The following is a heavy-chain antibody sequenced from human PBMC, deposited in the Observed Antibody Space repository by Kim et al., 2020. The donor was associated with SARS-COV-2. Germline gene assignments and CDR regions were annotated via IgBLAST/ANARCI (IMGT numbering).Heavy chain of an antibody. CDR3: AKDPYYDILTGYYNFDY. CDR1: GFTFDDYA. CDR2: ISWNSGSI. V-gene: IGHV3-9*03. J-gene: IGHJ4*02. Sequence: GGSLRLSCAASGFTFDDYAMHWVRQAPGKGLEWVSGISWNSGSIGYADSVKGRFTISRDNAKNSLYLQMNSLRAEDMALYYCAKDPYYDILTGYYNFDYWGQGTLVTVSS. D-gene: IGHD3-9*01.